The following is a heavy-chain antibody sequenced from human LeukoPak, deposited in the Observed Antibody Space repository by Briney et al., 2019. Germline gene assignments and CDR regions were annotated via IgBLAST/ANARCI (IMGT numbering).Heavy chain of an antibody. CDR3: ARGTALSDYYYMDV. Sequence: SGTLSLTCAVYGGSFSGYYWSWIRQPPGKGLEWIGEINHSGSTNYNPSLKSRVTISVDTSKNQFSLKLSSVTAADTAVYYCARGTALSDYYYMDVRGKGTTVTVSS. J-gene: IGHJ6*03. V-gene: IGHV4-34*01. D-gene: IGHD2-2*01. CDR1: GGSFSGYY. CDR2: INHSGST.